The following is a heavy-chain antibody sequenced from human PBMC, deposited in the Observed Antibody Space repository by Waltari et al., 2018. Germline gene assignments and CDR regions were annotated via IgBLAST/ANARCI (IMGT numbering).Heavy chain of an antibody. CDR2: IYTSGST. J-gene: IGHJ4*02. CDR3: AADRGMAARLTY. V-gene: IGHV4-61*02. D-gene: IGHD6-6*01. Sequence: QVQLQESGPGLVRPSQTLSLRCSVSGGSMGRLIYYWSWIRQPAGKGLEWIGRIYTSGSTAYNPSLKSRVTMSVDTSKNEFYLNLSFVSAADTAVYYCAADRGMAARLTYWGQGTLVTVSS. CDR1: GGSMGRLIYY.